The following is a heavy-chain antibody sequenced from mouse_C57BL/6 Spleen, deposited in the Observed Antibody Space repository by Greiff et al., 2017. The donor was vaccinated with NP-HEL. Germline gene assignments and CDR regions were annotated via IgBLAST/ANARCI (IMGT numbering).Heavy chain of an antibody. CDR2: IYPCDSGT. V-gene: IGHV1-61*01. Sequence: QVQLQQPGAELVKPGSSVKLSCKASGYTFTSYCMDWVKQRPGQGLEWIGNIYPCDSGTHYNQKFKDKATLTVDKSSSTAYMELSSLTSEDSAVDYGVRGNYCGSSYWYFDVWGKGTTVTVSS. D-gene: IGHD1-1*01. CDR1: GYTFTSYC. J-gene: IGHJ1*03. CDR3: VRGNYCGSSYWYFDV.